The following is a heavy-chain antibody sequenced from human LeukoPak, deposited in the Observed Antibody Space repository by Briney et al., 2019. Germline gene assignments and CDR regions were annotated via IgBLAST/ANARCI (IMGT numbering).Heavy chain of an antibody. CDR2: IHNSGTT. D-gene: IGHD3-10*01. V-gene: IGHV4-34*01. CDR3: ARRYYYNLGSFPFDF. J-gene: IGHJ4*02. CDR1: GGPFSGYF. Sequence: NPSETLSLTCAVSGGPFSGYFGSWIRQPPGKGLEWIGEIHNSGTTNYNPSLNSRVTISEDTSKNQIYLNLRSVTAADTAVYYCARRYYYNLGSFPFDFWGQGTLVTVSS.